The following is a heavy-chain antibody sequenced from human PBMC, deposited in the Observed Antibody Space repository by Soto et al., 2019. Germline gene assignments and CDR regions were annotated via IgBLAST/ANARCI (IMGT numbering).Heavy chain of an antibody. D-gene: IGHD4-17*01. J-gene: IGHJ6*02. V-gene: IGHV4-59*01. CDR1: GGSINYSY. CDR2: ISYTGSA. CDR3: ARVNYGGYYYGMDV. Sequence: SETLSLTCTVSGGSINYSYWTWIRQPPGKGLEWIGYISYTGSANYNASLKSRLTISVDTSKNQFSLKLSSVTAADTALYYCARVNYGGYYYGMDVWGQGTTVTVSS.